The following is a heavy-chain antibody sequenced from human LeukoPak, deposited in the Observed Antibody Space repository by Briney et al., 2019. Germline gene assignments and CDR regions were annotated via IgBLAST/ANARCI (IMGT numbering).Heavy chain of an antibody. CDR1: GGSISSYY. CDR2: IYYSGST. V-gene: IGHV4-59*01. Sequence: SETLSLTCTVSGGSISSYYWSWIRQPPGKGPEWIGYIYYSGSTNYNPSLKSRVTISVDTSKNQFSLKLSSVTAADTAVYYCARVGGGWATDAFDIWGQGTMVTVSS. J-gene: IGHJ3*02. D-gene: IGHD4-23*01. CDR3: ARVGGGWATDAFDI.